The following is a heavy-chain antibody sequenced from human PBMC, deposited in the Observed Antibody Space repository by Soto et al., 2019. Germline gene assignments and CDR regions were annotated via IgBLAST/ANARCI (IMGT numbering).Heavy chain of an antibody. CDR2: IGGRGGGGT. J-gene: IGHJ4*02. V-gene: IGHV3-23*01. Sequence: GGSLRLSCAASGFMFSNCAMSWVRQAPGKGLEWVSTIGGRGGGGTYFAESVKGRVTISRDNSKSTLYLQMNSLRAEDTAVYYCAKERDYFDNAYYFVYWGQGTLVTVSS. CDR3: AKERDYFDNAYYFVY. CDR1: GFMFSNCA. D-gene: IGHD4-17*01.